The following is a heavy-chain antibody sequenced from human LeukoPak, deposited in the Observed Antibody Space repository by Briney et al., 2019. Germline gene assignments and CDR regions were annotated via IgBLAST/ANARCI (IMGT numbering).Heavy chain of an antibody. CDR1: GFTFSSYA. CDR3: AKSGGVTTTLGY. V-gene: IGHV3-64*01. J-gene: IGHJ4*02. CDR2: ISSNGGST. D-gene: IGHD4-17*01. Sequence: GGSLRLSCAASGFTFSSYAMHWVRQAPGKGLEYVSAISSNGGSTYYANSVKGRFTISRDNSKNTLYLQMGSLRAEDTAVYYCAKSGGVTTTLGYWGQGTLVTVSS.